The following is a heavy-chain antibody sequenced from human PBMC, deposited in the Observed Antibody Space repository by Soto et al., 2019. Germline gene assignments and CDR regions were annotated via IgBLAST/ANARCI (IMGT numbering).Heavy chain of an antibody. Sequence: SETLSLTCTVSGGSISSYYWSWIRQPPGKGLEWIGFVNFSGSTAYNPSLKSRVTISLDTSKNQFSLKMSSVTAADTAVYYCARKAPYGGYPFDYWGQGTPVTVSS. CDR3: ARKAPYGGYPFDY. CDR1: GGSISSYY. D-gene: IGHD5-12*01. J-gene: IGHJ4*02. CDR2: VNFSGST. V-gene: IGHV4-59*01.